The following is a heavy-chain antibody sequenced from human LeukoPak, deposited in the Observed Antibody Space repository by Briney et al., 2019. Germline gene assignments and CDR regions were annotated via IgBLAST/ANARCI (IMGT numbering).Heavy chain of an antibody. J-gene: IGHJ4*02. D-gene: IGHD6-19*01. Sequence: HPGGSLRLSCAASGFTFDDYAMHWVRQAPGKGLEWVSGISWNSGSIGYADSVKGRFTISRDNAENSLYLQMNSLRAEDTALYYCAKDIGIAVAGTGGFDYWGQGTLVTVSS. CDR3: AKDIGIAVAGTGGFDY. CDR1: GFTFDDYA. CDR2: ISWNSGSI. V-gene: IGHV3-9*01.